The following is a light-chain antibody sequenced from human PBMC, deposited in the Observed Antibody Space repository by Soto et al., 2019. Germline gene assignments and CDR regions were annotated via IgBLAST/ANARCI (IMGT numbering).Light chain of an antibody. V-gene: IGKV3-15*01. J-gene: IGKJ1*01. CDR1: HSINEK. Sequence: VMAQSPDALSASSRQRAALSCRASHSINEKVLWYEQKSGQARRLVIFGAFTRADGVPARFSGSGYGTEFTLTISSLQPEDVATYYCQKYSSAPQTFGQGTKVDI. CDR3: QKYSSAPQT. CDR2: GAF.